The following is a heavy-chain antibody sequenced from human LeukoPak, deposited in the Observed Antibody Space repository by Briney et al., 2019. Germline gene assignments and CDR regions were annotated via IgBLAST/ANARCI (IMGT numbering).Heavy chain of an antibody. CDR3: AGGIAAAGQAYYFDY. D-gene: IGHD6-13*01. Sequence: SETLSLTCAVSGGSISSGGYSWSWIRQPPGKGLEWIGYIYHSGSTYYNPSLKSRVTISVDRSKNQFSLKLSSVTAADTAVYYCAGGIAAAGQAYYFDYWGQGTLVTVSS. CDR1: GGSISSGGYS. CDR2: IYHSGST. V-gene: IGHV4-30-2*01. J-gene: IGHJ4*02.